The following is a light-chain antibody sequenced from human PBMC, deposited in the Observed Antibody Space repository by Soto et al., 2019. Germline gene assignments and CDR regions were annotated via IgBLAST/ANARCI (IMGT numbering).Light chain of an antibody. CDR3: CSYAGRSSSSYV. J-gene: IGLJ1*01. CDR2: EGS. CDR1: SSDVGSYNL. Sequence: QSALTQPASVSGSPGQSITISCTGTSSDVGSYNLVSWYQQNPGKAPKLMIYEGSKRPSGVSNRFPGSKAGNTASLTVSGLQGEDEADYYCCSYAGRSSSSYVFGTGTKVTVL. V-gene: IGLV2-23*01.